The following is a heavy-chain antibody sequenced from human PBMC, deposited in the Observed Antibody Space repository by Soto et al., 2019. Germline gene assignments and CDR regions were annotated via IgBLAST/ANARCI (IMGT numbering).Heavy chain of an antibody. CDR2: IIKDGSER. J-gene: IGHJ4*02. V-gene: IGHV3-7*03. CDR1: GFTFSSYW. D-gene: IGHD3-10*01. Sequence: LRLSCAASGFTFSSYWMTWVRQPPGKGLEWVANIIKDGSERSYVDSVKGRFIISRDNAKNSLYLEMNSLRVEDTAVYYCARDWGGLGYWGQGTLVTVSS. CDR3: ARDWGGLGY.